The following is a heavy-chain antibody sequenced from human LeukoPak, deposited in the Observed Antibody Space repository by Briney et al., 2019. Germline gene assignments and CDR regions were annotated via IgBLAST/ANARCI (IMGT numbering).Heavy chain of an antibody. CDR3: AKGRGSYHYGMDV. V-gene: IGHV3-9*01. CDR2: MTWNSNSI. J-gene: IGHJ6*02. Sequence: GGSLRLSCAASGFTFDDYAMYWVRQAPGKGLEWVAGMTWNSNSIGYGDSVKGRFTISRGNAEKSLYLQMNSLRVEDTALYYCAKGRGSYHYGMDVWGQGTSVTVSS. D-gene: IGHD3-16*01. CDR1: GFTFDDYA.